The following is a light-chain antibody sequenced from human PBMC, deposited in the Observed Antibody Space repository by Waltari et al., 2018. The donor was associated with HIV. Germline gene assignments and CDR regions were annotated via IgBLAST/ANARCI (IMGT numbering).Light chain of an antibody. CDR2: DKSGSDK. CDR3: LIWHNIAWV. CDR1: SGIDVAIYR. Sequence: QAVLTQPASLSASPGASASLTCTLRSGIDVAIYRIYWYQQKPGSHPQYLLRDKSGSDKQQRSGVHNRFSGAKDASGNAGILLLSWLQSGDEADYYCLIWHNIAWVFGGETKLTVL. J-gene: IGLJ2*01. V-gene: IGLV5-45*01.